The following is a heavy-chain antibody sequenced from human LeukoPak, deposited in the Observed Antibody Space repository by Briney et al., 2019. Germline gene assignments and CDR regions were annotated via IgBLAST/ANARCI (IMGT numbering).Heavy chain of an antibody. V-gene: IGHV3-21*01. D-gene: IGHD3-10*02. CDR3: AELGTTMIGGV. CDR1: GSTFSSYA. Sequence: GGSLRLSCAASGSTFSSYAMNWVRQAPGKGLEWVSSISSSSSYIYYADSVKGRFTISRDNAKNSLYLQMNSLRAEDTAVYYCAELGTTMIGGVWGKGTTVTISS. CDR2: ISSSSSYI. J-gene: IGHJ6*04.